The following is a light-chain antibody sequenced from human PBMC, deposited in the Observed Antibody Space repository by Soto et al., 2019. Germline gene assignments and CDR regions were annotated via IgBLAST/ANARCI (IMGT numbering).Light chain of an antibody. CDR2: YDS. CDR3: PVWDSSSDHVV. Sequence: SYELTQPPSVSVAPGKTARITCGGNNIGSKSVHWYQQKPGQAPVLVIYYDSDRPSGIPERFSGSNSGNTATLTISRVVAGDEDDYYCPVWDSSSDHVVFGGGTQLTVL. V-gene: IGLV3-21*01. CDR1: NIGSKS. J-gene: IGLJ2*01.